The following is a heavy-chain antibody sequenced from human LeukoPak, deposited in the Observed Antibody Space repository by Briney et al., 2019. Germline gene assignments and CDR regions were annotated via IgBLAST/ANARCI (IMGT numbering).Heavy chain of an antibody. CDR2: ISGSGGST. Sequence: HPGGSLRLSCAASGFTFSTYAMSWVRQAPGKGLEWVSAISGSGGSTYYADSVKGRFTVSRDNSKNTLYLQMNSLRAEDTAIYYCAKDAYSSSNFDYWGQGTLVTVSS. J-gene: IGHJ4*02. V-gene: IGHV3-23*01. D-gene: IGHD6-13*01. CDR1: GFTFSTYA. CDR3: AKDAYSSSNFDY.